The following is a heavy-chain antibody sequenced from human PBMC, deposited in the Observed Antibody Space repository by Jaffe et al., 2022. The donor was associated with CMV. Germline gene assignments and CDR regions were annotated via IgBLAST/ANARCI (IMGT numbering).Heavy chain of an antibody. Sequence: EVQLLESGGGLVQPGGSLRLSCAASGFTFSIYAMNWVRQAPGKGLEWVSRISTNVGKTYYADSVKGRFTISRDNSKNTLYLQMNSLRAEDTALYYCATNYSTAYSFDSWGQGTLVTVSS. V-gene: IGHV3-23*01. CDR3: ATNYSTAYSFDS. D-gene: IGHD3-22*01. CDR2: ISTNVGKT. CDR1: GFTFSIYA. J-gene: IGHJ4*02.